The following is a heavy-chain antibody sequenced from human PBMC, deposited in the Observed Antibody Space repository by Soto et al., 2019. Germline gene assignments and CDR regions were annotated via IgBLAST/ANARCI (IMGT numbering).Heavy chain of an antibody. Sequence: GGSLRLSCAASGFPFSSYSINWVRQAPGKGLEWVSYISFGSGTIKYADSAKSRFTISRDNAKNSLYLQMNSLRAEDTAVYYCATDQSYAFDHWGQGTLVTVSS. J-gene: IGHJ4*02. V-gene: IGHV3-48*01. CDR3: ATDQSYAFDH. CDR2: ISFGSGTI. CDR1: GFPFSSYS.